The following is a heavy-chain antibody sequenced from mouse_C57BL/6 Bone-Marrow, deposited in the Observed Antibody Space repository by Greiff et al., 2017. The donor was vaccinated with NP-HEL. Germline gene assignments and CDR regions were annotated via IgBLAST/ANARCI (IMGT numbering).Heavy chain of an antibody. D-gene: IGHD1-1*01. CDR1: GYTFTDYE. Sequence: VQLQESGAELVRPGASVTLSCKASGYTFTDYEMHWVKQTPVHGLEWIGAIDPETGGTAYHQKFKGKAILTADKSSSTAYMELRSLTSEDSAVYYCTRGRGGSSPHWYFDVWGTGTTVTVSS. CDR2: IDPETGGT. V-gene: IGHV1-15*01. J-gene: IGHJ1*03. CDR3: TRGRGGSSPHWYFDV.